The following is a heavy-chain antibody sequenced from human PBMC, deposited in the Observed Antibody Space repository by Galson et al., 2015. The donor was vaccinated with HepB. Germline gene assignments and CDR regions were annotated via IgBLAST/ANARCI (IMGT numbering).Heavy chain of an antibody. J-gene: IGHJ4*02. D-gene: IGHD3-22*01. Sequence: SVKVSCKASGYTFTGYYMHWVRQAPGQGLEWMGWINPNSGGTNYAQKFQGRVTMTRDTSISTAYMELSRLRSDDTAVYYCARYYYDSSGYYFYYFDYWGQGTLVTVSS. CDR3: ARYYYDSSGYYFYYFDY. V-gene: IGHV1-2*02. CDR2: INPNSGGT. CDR1: GYTFTGYY.